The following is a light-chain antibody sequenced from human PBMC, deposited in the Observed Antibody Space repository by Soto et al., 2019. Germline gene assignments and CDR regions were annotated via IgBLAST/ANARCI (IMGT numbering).Light chain of an antibody. V-gene: IGKV3-15*01. CDR1: QTVSSN. CDR2: GAS. CDR3: QQRSNWPPLT. Sequence: EIVMTQSPATLYVSRGERATLSCRASQTVSSNLAWYQQRPGQAPRLLIYGASTRATGIPARFSGSGSGTDFTLTISSLEPEDFAVYYCQQRSNWPPLTFGGGTKVDIK. J-gene: IGKJ4*01.